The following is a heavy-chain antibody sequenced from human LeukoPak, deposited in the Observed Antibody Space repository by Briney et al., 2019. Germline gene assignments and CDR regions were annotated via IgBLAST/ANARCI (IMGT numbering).Heavy chain of an antibody. D-gene: IGHD1-14*01. J-gene: IGHJ4*02. CDR2: ISSSSSYI. V-gene: IGHV3-21*01. CDR3: ARPSDAGDDY. Sequence: GGYLRLSCAASGFTFTSYWMHWVRQAPGKGLEWVSSISSSSSYIYYADSVKGRFTISRDNAKNSLYLQMNSLRAEDTAVYYCARPSDAGDDYWGQGTLVTVSS. CDR1: GFTFTSYW.